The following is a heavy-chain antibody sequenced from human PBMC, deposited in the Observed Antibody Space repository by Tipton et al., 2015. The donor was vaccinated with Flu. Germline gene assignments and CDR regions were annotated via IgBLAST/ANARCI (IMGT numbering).Heavy chain of an antibody. CDR1: GYSINSDYY. V-gene: IGHV4-38-2*02. CDR3: AREGYRGGAFDV. J-gene: IGHJ3*01. D-gene: IGHD5-24*01. Sequence: TLSLTCTVSGYSINSDYYWGWVRQPPGKGLEWIGNFYYGGHPNYKPSLKSRVSISVDRSKNQFSLRLTSATAADTAVYYCAREGYRGGAFDVWGQGTMVTVS. CDR2: FYYGGHP.